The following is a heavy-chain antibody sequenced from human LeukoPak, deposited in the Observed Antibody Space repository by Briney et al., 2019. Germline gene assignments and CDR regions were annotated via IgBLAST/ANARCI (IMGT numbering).Heavy chain of an antibody. V-gene: IGHV1-2*02. J-gene: IGHJ4*02. Sequence: GASVKVSCKASGYTFTGYYMHWVRQAPGQGLEWMGWINPNSGGTNYAQKFQGRVTMTRDTSISTAYMELSRLRSDDTAVYYCASRSSSGWYSDYFDYWGQGTLVTVSS. CDR2: INPNSGGT. D-gene: IGHD6-19*01. CDR3: ASRSSSGWYSDYFDY. CDR1: GYTFTGYY.